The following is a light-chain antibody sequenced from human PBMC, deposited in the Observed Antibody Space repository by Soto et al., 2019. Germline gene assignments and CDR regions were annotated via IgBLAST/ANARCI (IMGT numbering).Light chain of an antibody. CDR2: WAS. Sequence: DIVMTQSPDSLAVSLGERATINCKSSQSVLYSSNNKNYLAWYQQKPGQPPKLLIYWASTRESGVPDRFSGSGSGTDFTLTISSLQAEDVAVYYCQQYYNDGTFGQGTKVEIK. CDR1: QSVLYSSNNKNY. J-gene: IGKJ1*01. CDR3: QQYYNDGT. V-gene: IGKV4-1*01.